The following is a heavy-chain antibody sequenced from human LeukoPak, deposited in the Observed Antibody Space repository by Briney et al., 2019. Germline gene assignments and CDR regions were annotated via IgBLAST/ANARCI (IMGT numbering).Heavy chain of an antibody. Sequence: RPGGSLRLSCAASGFRFVDLGMTWVRQVPGKGLDWVAGINWNGASTGYADSVRGRFTISRDNAKNSLYLQMNSQRAEDTALYYCARAVCPTIKFCDSSYFMDVWGKGTTVNVS. V-gene: IGHV3-20*04. CDR1: GFRFVDLG. CDR2: INWNGAST. J-gene: IGHJ6*03. CDR3: ARAVCPTIKFCDSSYFMDV. D-gene: IGHD6-6*01.